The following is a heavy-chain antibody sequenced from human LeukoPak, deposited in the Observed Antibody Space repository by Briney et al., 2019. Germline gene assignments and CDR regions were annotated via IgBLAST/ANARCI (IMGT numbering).Heavy chain of an antibody. CDR1: GYTFTGYY. V-gene: IGHV1-2*02. CDR3: ARDTDYYGSGSYGGKDY. D-gene: IGHD3-10*01. Sequence: GASVKVSCKASGYTFTGYYMHWVRQAPGQGLEWMGWINPNSGGTNYAQKFQGRVTMTRDTSISTAYMELSRLRSDDTAVYYCARDTDYYGSGSYGGKDYWGQGTLVTVSS. J-gene: IGHJ4*02. CDR2: INPNSGGT.